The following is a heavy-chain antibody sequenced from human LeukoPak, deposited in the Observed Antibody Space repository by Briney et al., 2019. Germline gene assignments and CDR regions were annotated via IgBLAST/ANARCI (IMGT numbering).Heavy chain of an antibody. J-gene: IGHJ4*02. CDR1: GFTVSSNY. CDR2: IYSGGST. V-gene: IGHV3-66*01. Sequence: PGGSLRLSCAASGFTVSSNYMSWVRQAPGKGLEWVSIIYSGGSTYYADSVKGRSTISRDNSKNTLYLQMNSLRAEDTAVYYCASAVALDYWGQGTLVTVSS. CDR3: ASAVALDY.